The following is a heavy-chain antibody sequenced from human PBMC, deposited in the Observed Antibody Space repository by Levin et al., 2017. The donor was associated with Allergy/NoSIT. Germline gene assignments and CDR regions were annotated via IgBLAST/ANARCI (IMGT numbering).Heavy chain of an antibody. CDR2: IYYSGST. Sequence: GSLRLSCTVSGGSISSYYWSWIRQPPGKGLEWIGYIYYSGSTNYNPSLKSRVTISVDTSKNQFSLKLSSVTAADTAVYYWARASYCSSTSCFPFDYWGQGTLVTVSS. CDR3: ARASYCSSTSCFPFDY. D-gene: IGHD2-2*01. V-gene: IGHV4-59*01. J-gene: IGHJ4*02. CDR1: GGSISSYY.